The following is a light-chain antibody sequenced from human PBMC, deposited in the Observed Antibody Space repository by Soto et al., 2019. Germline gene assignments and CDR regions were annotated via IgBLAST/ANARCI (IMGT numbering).Light chain of an antibody. CDR2: GAS. V-gene: IGKV3-20*01. J-gene: IGKJ1*01. CDR1: QSVSTNY. CDR3: QQYGSSGT. Sequence: IVVSQSPRTLSLSPGERATLSCRASQSVSTNYLAWYQQKPGQAPRLLIYGASNRATGIPDRFSGSGSGTDFTLTISRLEPEDFAVYYCQQYGSSGTFGQGTKVDIK.